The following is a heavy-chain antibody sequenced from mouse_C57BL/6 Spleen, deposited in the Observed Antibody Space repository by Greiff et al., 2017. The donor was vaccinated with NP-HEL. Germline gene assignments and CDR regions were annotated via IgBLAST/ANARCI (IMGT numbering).Heavy chain of an antibody. CDR3: AKNHGYDGEGYAMDY. V-gene: IGHV2-5*01. D-gene: IGHD2-2*01. J-gene: IGHJ4*01. CDR2: IWRGGST. Sequence: VQLVESGPGLVQPSQSLSITCTVSGFSLTSYGVHWVRQSPGKGLEWLGVIWRGGSTDYNAAFMSRLSITKDNSKSQVFFKMNSLQADDTAIYYCAKNHGYDGEGYAMDYWGQGTSVTVSS. CDR1: GFSLTSYG.